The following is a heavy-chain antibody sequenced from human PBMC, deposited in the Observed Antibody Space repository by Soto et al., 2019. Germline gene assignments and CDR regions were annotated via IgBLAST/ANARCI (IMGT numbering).Heavy chain of an antibody. CDR3: ARFSGGSYNTYYFYYGMDV. D-gene: IGHD2-15*01. CDR1: GYTFTSYG. Sequence: VKVSCKASGYTFTSYGISWVRQAPGQGLDWMGWISAYNGNTKYAQDLQGRVTMTTDTSTSTAYMELRSLRSDDTAVYYCARFSGGSYNTYYFYYGMDVWGQGTTVTVYS. CDR2: ISAYNGNT. V-gene: IGHV1-18*01. J-gene: IGHJ6*02.